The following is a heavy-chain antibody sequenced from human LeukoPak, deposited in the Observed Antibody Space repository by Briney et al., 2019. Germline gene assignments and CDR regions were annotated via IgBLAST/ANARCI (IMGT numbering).Heavy chain of an antibody. CDR1: GYTFTSYG. CDR3: ASGYCSSTSCYFFDY. V-gene: IGHV1-18*01. CDR2: ISAYNGNT. D-gene: IGHD2-2*03. J-gene: IGHJ4*02. Sequence: GASVKVSCKASGYTFTSYGISWVRQAPGQGLEWMGWISAYNGNTNYAQKLQGRVTMTTDTSTSTAYMELRSRSSDDTAVYYCASGYCSSTSCYFFDYWGQGTLVTVSS.